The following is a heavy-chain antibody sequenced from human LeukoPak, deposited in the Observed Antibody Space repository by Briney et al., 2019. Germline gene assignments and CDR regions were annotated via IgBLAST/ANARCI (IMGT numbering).Heavy chain of an antibody. D-gene: IGHD5-18*01. Sequence: SETLSLTCAVYGGSFSGYYWSWIRQPPGKGLEWIGEINHSGSTNYNPSLKSRVTISVDTSKNQFSLKLSSVTAADTAVYYCARLPGYSYGKEVDYWGQGTLVTVSS. CDR2: INHSGST. CDR3: ARLPGYSYGKEVDY. CDR1: GGSFSGYY. J-gene: IGHJ4*02. V-gene: IGHV4-34*01.